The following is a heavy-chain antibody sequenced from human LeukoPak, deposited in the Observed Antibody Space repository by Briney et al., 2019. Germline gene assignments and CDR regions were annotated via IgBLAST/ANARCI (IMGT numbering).Heavy chain of an antibody. CDR1: GFTFSSYG. D-gene: IGHD6-19*01. J-gene: IGHJ4*02. CDR2: IRYDGSNK. V-gene: IGHV3-30*02. CDR3: AKGRTRLSIAVAGTGLFDY. Sequence: PGGSLRLSCAASGFTFSSYGMHWVRQAPGKGLEWVAFIRYDGSNKYYADSVKGRFTISRDNSKNTLYLQMNSLRAEDTAVYYCAKGRTRLSIAVAGTGLFDYWGQGTLVTVSS.